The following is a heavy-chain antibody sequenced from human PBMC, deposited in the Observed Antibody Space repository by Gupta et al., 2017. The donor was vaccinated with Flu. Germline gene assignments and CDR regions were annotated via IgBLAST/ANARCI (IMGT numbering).Heavy chain of an antibody. CDR1: GGTFSSYG. V-gene: IGHV1-69*01. CDR3: ARCHAPYCGGDCYFDY. CDR2: IIPGFGTA. Sequence: VQLVQSGAEVKKPGSSVKVSCKASGGTFSSYGFSWVRQSPGQGLEWMGGIIPGFGTANYAQKFQSRVTITADESTSTAYMELSSLRSDDTAVYDCARCHAPYCGGDCYFDYWGQGTPVTVSS. D-gene: IGHD2-21*02. J-gene: IGHJ4*02.